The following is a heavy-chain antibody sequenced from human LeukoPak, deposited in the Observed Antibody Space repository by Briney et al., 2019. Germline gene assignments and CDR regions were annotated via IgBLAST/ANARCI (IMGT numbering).Heavy chain of an antibody. CDR1: GFTFSSYW. CDR2: IKQDGSEK. D-gene: IGHD2-15*01. CDR3: ARIVSGLVVAAGPVPYYYYYYMDV. V-gene: IGHV3-7*01. Sequence: PGGSLRLSCAASGFTFSSYWMSWVRQAPGKGLEWVANIKQDGSEKYYVDSVKGRFTISRDNAKNSLYLQMNSLRAEDTAVYYCARIVSGLVVAAGPVPYYYYYYMDVWGKGTTVTVSS. J-gene: IGHJ6*03.